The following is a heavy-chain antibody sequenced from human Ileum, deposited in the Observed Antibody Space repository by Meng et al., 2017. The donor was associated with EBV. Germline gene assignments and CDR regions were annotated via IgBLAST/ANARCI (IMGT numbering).Heavy chain of an antibody. J-gene: IGHJ4*02. CDR1: GYRFTAFG. CDR2: ITTYNGDT. Sequence: QVQLVQSGAGVKKPGASVKVSCKASGYRFTAFGISWVRQAPGQGPEWMGWITTYNGDTKYAQKFQGRVTMTRETSTNTAYMELTSLRSDDTAVYYCARTYYGSYGFDYWGQGTLVTVSS. CDR3: ARTYYGSYGFDY. D-gene: IGHD3-10*01. V-gene: IGHV1-18*01.